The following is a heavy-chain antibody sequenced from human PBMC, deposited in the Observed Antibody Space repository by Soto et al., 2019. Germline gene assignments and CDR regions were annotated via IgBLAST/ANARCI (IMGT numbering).Heavy chain of an antibody. CDR1: GYTFTSYG. CDR3: ARDTYDTTGYTLDY. Sequence: ASVKVSCKASGYTFTSYGISWVRQAPGQGLERMGWISTFHGNTNYAQKFQGSVTMTTDTSTSTAYMELRSLTSDDTAIYYCARDTYDTTGYTLDYWGQGTLVTVSS. D-gene: IGHD3-22*01. V-gene: IGHV1-18*04. CDR2: ISTFHGNT. J-gene: IGHJ4*02.